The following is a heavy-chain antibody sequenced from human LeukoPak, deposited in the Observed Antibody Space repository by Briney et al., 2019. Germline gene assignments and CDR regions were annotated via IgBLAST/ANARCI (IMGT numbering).Heavy chain of an antibody. D-gene: IGHD3-3*01. V-gene: IGHV3-23*01. Sequence: GGSLRLSCAGSGFTFNTYAMSWVRQAPGKGLEWVSAISGSGGSTYYADSVRGRFTISRDISKNTLYLQINSLRADDTAVYYCAKDQRITIFEVYFYYMDVWGKGSTVTVSS. J-gene: IGHJ6*03. CDR1: GFTFNTYA. CDR2: ISGSGGST. CDR3: AKDQRITIFEVYFYYMDV.